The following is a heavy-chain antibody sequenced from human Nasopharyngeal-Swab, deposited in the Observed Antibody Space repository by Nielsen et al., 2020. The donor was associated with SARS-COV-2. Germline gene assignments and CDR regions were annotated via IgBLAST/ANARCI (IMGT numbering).Heavy chain of an antibody. CDR1: GLTFGSFG. V-gene: IGHV3-21*01. CDR3: ARQDRFYYYLDV. J-gene: IGHJ6*03. Sequence: GGSLRLSCAGSGLTFGSFGMTWVRQAPGKGLEWVSYISPSSGYIYYAESLKGRITISRDNGKNSVYLLMNSLRADDTAVYFCARQDRFYYYLDVWGKGTTVTVSS. CDR2: ISPSSGYI. D-gene: IGHD3-3*01.